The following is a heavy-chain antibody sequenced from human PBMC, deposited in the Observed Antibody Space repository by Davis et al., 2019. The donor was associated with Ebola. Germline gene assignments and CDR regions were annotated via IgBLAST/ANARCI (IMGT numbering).Heavy chain of an antibody. D-gene: IGHD3-10*01. CDR3: AIEGYYYGSGSPPPFDP. CDR2: ISGSGGST. Sequence: GESLKISCAASGFTFSSYAMSWVRQAPGKGLEWVSAISGSGGSTYYADSVKGRFTISRDNSKNTLYLQMNSLRAEDTAVYYCAIEGYYYGSGSPPPFDPWGQGTLVTVSS. J-gene: IGHJ5*02. V-gene: IGHV3-23*01. CDR1: GFTFSSYA.